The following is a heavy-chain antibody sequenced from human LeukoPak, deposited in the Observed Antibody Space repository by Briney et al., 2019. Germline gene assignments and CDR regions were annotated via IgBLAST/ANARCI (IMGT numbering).Heavy chain of an antibody. J-gene: IGHJ5*02. D-gene: IGHD3-10*01. CDR2: ISSSGSTI. V-gene: IGHV3-11*01. Sequence: GGSLRLSCAASGFTFSDYYMSWIRQAPGKGLEWVSYISSSGSTIYYADSVKGRFTISRDNAKNSLYLQMNSLRAEDTAVYYCARVLVRGVTPFDPWGQGTLVTVSS. CDR1: GFTFSDYY. CDR3: ARVLVRGVTPFDP.